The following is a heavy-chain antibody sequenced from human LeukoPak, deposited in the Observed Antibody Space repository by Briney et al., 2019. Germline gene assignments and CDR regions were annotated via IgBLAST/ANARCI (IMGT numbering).Heavy chain of an antibody. J-gene: IGHJ4*02. CDR2: ISSSSSYI. D-gene: IGHD4-23*01. V-gene: IGHV3-21*01. CDR3: ARELSLRWDPKGY. CDR1: GFAFSSYA. Sequence: PGGSLRLSCAASGFAFSSYAMNWVRQAPGKGLEWVSSISSSSSYIYYADSVKGRFTISRDNAKNSLYLQMNGLRTEDTAVYYCARELSLRWDPKGYWGQGTLVTVSS.